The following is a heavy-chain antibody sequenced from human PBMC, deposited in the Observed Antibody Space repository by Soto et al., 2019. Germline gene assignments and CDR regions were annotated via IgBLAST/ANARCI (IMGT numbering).Heavy chain of an antibody. D-gene: IGHD3-22*01. Sequence: QTLSLTCAVSGGSISSGGYSWSWIRQPPGKGLEWIGYIYHSGSTYYNPSLKSRVTISVDTSKNQFSLKLSSVTAADTAVYYCARHGMDYYDSSGYYYSPYYFDYWGQGTLVTVSS. CDR2: IYHSGST. CDR1: GGSISSGGYS. J-gene: IGHJ4*02. V-gene: IGHV4-30-2*03. CDR3: ARHGMDYYDSSGYYYSPYYFDY.